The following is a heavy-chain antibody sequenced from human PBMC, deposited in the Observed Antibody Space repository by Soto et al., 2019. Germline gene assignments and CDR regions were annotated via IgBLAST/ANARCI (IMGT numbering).Heavy chain of an antibody. D-gene: IGHD5-18*01. CDR3: AHRGYGYYQKDNWFDP. J-gene: IGHJ5*02. CDR2: IYWNADE. Sequence: QITLKESGPTLVKPTQTLTLTCSFSGFSLSTGGRGVGWIRQPPGKALEWLALIYWNADERYSPSLKNRFTITKDTYKIQVVLTMTNVDPVDTATYYYAHRGYGYYQKDNWFDPWCQGTPVTDSS. CDR1: GFSLSTGGRG. V-gene: IGHV2-5*01.